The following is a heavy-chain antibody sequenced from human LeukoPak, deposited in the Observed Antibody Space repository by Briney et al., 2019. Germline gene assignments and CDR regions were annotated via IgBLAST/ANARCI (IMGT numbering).Heavy chain of an antibody. CDR2: DYCGGDT. D-gene: IGHD3-10*01. CDR3: ARDHFGSLDS. Sequence: PSETLSLTCTVSGFSVTTDSYCWGWIRQPPGKGLEWIGYDYCGGDTNYDPSLKRRVTISVDTSKNQFSLTLTSVTAADTAVYFCARDHFGSLDSWGQGILVTVSS. V-gene: IGHV4-61*01. J-gene: IGHJ4*02. CDR1: GFSVTTDSYC.